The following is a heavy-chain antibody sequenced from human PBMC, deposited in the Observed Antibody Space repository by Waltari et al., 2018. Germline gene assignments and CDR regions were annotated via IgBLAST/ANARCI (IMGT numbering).Heavy chain of an antibody. CDR1: GFTFGSYS. Sequence: EVQLVESGGGLVKPGGSLRLSCAASGFTFGSYSMNWVRQAPGKGLEWVSSISSSSSYIYYADSVKGRFTISRDNAKNSLYLQMNSLRAEDTAVYYCASVCGGDCYSPGDYWGQGTLVTVSS. D-gene: IGHD2-21*01. J-gene: IGHJ4*02. V-gene: IGHV3-21*01. CDR3: ASVCGGDCYSPGDY. CDR2: ISSSSSYI.